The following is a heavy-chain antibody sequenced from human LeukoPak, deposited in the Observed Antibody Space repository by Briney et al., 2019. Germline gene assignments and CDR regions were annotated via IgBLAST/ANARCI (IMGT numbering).Heavy chain of an antibody. CDR3: ARDGSDFGSGYFDY. CDR1: GFTFSSYS. J-gene: IGHJ4*02. Sequence: PGGSLRLSCAASGFTFSSYSMNWVRQAPGKGLEWVSSISSSSSYIYYADSVKGRFTISRDNAKNSLYLQMNSLRAEDTAVYYCARDGSDFGSGYFDYWGQGTLVTVSS. D-gene: IGHD3-3*01. CDR2: ISSSSSYI. V-gene: IGHV3-21*01.